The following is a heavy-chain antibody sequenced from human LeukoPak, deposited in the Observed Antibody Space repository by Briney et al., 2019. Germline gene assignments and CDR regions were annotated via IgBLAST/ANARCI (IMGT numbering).Heavy chain of an antibody. V-gene: IGHV1-46*01. D-gene: IGHD6-19*01. CDR3: ARDRGQWLVQHYYYGMDV. CDR2: INPSGGST. CDR1: GYTFTSYY. J-gene: IGHJ6*02. Sequence: GASVKVSCKASGYTFTSYYMHWVRQAPGQGLEWMGIINPSGGSTCYAQKFQGRVTMTRDMSTSTVYMELSSLRSEDTAVYYCARDRGQWLVQHYYYGMDVWGQGTTVTVSS.